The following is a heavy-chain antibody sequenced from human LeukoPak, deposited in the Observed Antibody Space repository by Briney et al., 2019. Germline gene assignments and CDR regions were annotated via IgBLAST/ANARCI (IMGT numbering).Heavy chain of an antibody. CDR2: IIPIFGTA. CDR3: ARELGQWLARTYYYYGMDV. D-gene: IGHD6-19*01. J-gene: IGHJ6*02. CDR1: GGTFSSYA. Sequence: SVKVSCKASGGTFSSYAISWVRQAPGQGLEWMGGIIPIFGTANYAQKFQGRSTITADESTSTAYMELSSLRSEDTAVYYCARELGQWLARTYYYYGMDVWGQGTTVTVSS. V-gene: IGHV1-69*01.